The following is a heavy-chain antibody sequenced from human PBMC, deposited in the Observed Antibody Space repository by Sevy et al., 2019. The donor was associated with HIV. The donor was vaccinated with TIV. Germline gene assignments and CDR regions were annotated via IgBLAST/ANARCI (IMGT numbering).Heavy chain of an antibody. V-gene: IGHV3-7*01. J-gene: IGHJ3*02. D-gene: IGHD3-22*01. CDR2: IKQDGSDK. Sequence: GGSLRLSCAASGFTFSSHYMSWVRQAPGKGLEWVANIKQDGSDKFYVESVKGRFTFSRDNAKNSLYLQLSSLRAEDTARYFCAREALYYYDSERHYDDAFDMWGPGTMVTVSS. CDR1: GFTFSSHY. CDR3: AREALYYYDSERHYDDAFDM.